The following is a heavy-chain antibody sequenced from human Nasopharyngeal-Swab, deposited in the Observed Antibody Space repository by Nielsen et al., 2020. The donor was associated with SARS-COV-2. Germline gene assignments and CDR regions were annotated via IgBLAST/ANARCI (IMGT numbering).Heavy chain of an antibody. J-gene: IGHJ5*02. CDR1: GDSFSSNSAA. V-gene: IGHV6-1*01. D-gene: IGHD3-10*01. CDR3: ATIWFGDSGGWFDP. Sequence: QTLSLTCAISGDSFSSNSAAWNWIRQSPSRGLEWLGRTYYRSKWYNDYAVSVKSRITINPDTSKNQFSLQLNSVTPEDTAVYYCATIWFGDSGGWFDPWGQGTLVTVSS. CDR2: TYYRSKWYN.